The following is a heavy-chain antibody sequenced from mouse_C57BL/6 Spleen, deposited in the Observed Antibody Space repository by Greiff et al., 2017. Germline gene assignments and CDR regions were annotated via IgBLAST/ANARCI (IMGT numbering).Heavy chain of an antibody. J-gene: IGHJ3*01. CDR2: IHPNSGST. CDR1: GYTFTSYW. D-gene: IGHD2-3*01. Sequence: QVQLQQPGAELVKPGASVKLSCKASGYTFTSYWMHWVKQRPGQGLEWIGMIHPNSGSTNYNEKFKSKATLTVDKSSSTAYMQLSSLTSEDSAVYYCAREGYYGYFAWFAYWGQGTLVTVSA. V-gene: IGHV1-64*01. CDR3: AREGYYGYFAWFAY.